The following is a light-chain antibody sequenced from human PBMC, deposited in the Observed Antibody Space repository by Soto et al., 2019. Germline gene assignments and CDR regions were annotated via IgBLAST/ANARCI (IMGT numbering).Light chain of an antibody. J-gene: IGKJ1*01. CDR3: QQSYSTPQT. V-gene: IGKV1-39*01. Sequence: DIPLTQSPSTLPASVGDRVTITCRASQSISNWLAWYQQKPGKAPNLLIYAASSLHSGVPSRFSGSGSGTDFTLTISSLQPEDFATYYCQQSYSTPQTFGQGTKVDIK. CDR2: AAS. CDR1: QSISNW.